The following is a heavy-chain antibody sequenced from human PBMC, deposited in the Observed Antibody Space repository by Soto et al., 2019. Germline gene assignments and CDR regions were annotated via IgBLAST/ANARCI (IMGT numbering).Heavy chain of an antibody. J-gene: IGHJ6*02. D-gene: IGHD3-3*01. CDR3: TKRRNVLRFLEWSSGMEV. Sequence: XGSLRLSCSAAGFTFSSYGMHWVRQAPGKGLEWVAFISHDGSNKYYGDSMKGRIAMSRDNSKGTLYLQMSSLRAEDTAVYYCTKRRNVLRFLEWSSGMEVWGQGTTVTVSS. CDR1: GFTFSSYG. V-gene: IGHV3-30*18. CDR2: ISHDGSNK.